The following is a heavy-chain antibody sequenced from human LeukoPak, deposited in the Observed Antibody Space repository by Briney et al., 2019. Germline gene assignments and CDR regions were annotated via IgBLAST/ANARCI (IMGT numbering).Heavy chain of an antibody. V-gene: IGHV4-38-2*02. CDR2: IYHSGRT. Sequence: SETLSLTCTVSGYSISSGYYWGWIRQPPGKGLEWIGSIYHSGRTYYSPSLTSRVTISLDTSKNQFSLRLTSVTAADTAVYYCARPRTRLAWFDPWGQGTLVTVSS. CDR1: GYSISSGYY. D-gene: IGHD6-19*01. CDR3: ARPRTRLAWFDP. J-gene: IGHJ5*02.